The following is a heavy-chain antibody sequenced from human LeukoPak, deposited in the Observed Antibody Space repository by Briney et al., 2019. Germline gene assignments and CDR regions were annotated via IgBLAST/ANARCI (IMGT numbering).Heavy chain of an antibody. Sequence: ASVKVSCKASGYTFTSYGISWVRQAPGQGLEWMGWISDYNGNTNYAQNLQGRVTMTTDTSTSTAYMELRSLRSDDTAVYYCARDMTPYRALSTANDYWGQGTLVTVSS. J-gene: IGHJ4*02. V-gene: IGHV1-18*01. CDR2: ISDYNGNT. D-gene: IGHD2/OR15-2a*01. CDR1: GYTFTSYG. CDR3: ARDMTPYRALSTANDY.